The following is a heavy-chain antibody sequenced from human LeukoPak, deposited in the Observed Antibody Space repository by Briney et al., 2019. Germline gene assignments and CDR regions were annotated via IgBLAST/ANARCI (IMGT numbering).Heavy chain of an antibody. D-gene: IGHD3-22*01. CDR3: AGEEPYYDSSGFDY. CDR1: GFTFSSYA. V-gene: IGHV1-2*02. Sequence: GGSLRLSCAASGFTFSSYAMHWVRQAPGQGLEWMGWINPNSGGTNYAQKFQGRVTMTRDTSISTAYMELSRLRSDDTAVYYCAGEEPYYDSSGFDYWGQGTLVTVSS. J-gene: IGHJ4*02. CDR2: INPNSGGT.